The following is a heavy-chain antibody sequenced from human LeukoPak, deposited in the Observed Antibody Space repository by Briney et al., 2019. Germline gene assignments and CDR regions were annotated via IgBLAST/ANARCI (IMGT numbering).Heavy chain of an antibody. CDR2: IYYTGST. CDR1: GASINSSNYY. V-gene: IGHV4-39*01. Sequence: SETLSLTCAVSGASINSSNYYWGWIRQPPGKGLEWIGNIYYTGSTYYNPSLKSRVTISVDTSKNQFSLKLSSVTAADTAVYYCARNNLEWLLSGSSDIWGQGTMVTVSS. CDR3: ARNNLEWLLSGSSDI. J-gene: IGHJ3*02. D-gene: IGHD3-3*01.